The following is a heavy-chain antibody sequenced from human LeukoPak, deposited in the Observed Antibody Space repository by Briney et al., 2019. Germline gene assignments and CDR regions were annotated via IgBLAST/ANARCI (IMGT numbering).Heavy chain of an antibody. CDR1: GFTFSSYG. CDR3: SVITTYLFC. D-gene: IGHD3-22*01. J-gene: IGHJ4*02. V-gene: IGHV3-30*02. CDR2: IRYDGSNK. Sequence: GGSLRLSCAASGFTFSSYGVHWVRQAPGKGLEWVAFIRYDGSNKYYADSVKGRFTISRDNSRNTLYLQMNSLRAEDTAMYYCSVITTYLFCWGQGTLVTVSS.